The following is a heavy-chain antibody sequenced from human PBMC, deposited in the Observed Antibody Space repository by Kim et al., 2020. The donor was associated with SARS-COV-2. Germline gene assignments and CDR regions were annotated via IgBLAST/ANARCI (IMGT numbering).Heavy chain of an antibody. CDR3: ARGRYGGYYDSSGSYNWFDP. Sequence: SETLSLTCAVYGGSFSGYYWSWIRQPPGKGLEWIGEINHSGSTNYNPSLKSRVTISVDTSKNQFSLKLSSVTAADTAVYYCARGRYGGYYDSSGSYNWFDPWGQGTLVTVSS. CDR2: INHSGST. CDR1: GGSFSGYY. J-gene: IGHJ5*02. V-gene: IGHV4-34*01. D-gene: IGHD3-22*01.